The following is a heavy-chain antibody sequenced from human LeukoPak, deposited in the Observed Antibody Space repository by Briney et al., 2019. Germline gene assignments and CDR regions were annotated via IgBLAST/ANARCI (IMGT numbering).Heavy chain of an antibody. CDR1: GGTFSSYA. V-gene: IGHV1-69*13. CDR3: ARDPRLQGLYYFDY. J-gene: IGHJ4*02. Sequence: AASVKVSCKASGGTFSSYAISWVRQAPGQGLEWMGGIIPIFGTANYAQKFQGRVTITADESTSTAYMELSSLRSEDTAVYYCARDPRLQGLYYFDYWGQGTLVTVSS. CDR2: IIPIFGTA. D-gene: IGHD6-25*01.